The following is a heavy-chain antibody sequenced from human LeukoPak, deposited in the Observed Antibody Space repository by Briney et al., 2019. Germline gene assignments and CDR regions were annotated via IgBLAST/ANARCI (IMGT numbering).Heavy chain of an antibody. V-gene: IGHV3-30*02. CDR3: ARGGSTYAYFDY. CDR1: GFTFSSYG. D-gene: IGHD4-11*01. Sequence: GGSLRLSCAASGFTFSSYGVHWVRQAPGKGLEWVAFIRYDGSNKYYADSVKGRFTISRDNAKNSLYLQMNSLRAEDTAVYYCARGGSTYAYFDYWGQGTLVTVSS. CDR2: IRYDGSNK. J-gene: IGHJ4*02.